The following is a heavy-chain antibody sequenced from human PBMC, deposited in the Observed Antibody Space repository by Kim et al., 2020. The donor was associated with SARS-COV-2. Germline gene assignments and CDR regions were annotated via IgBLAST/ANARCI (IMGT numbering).Heavy chain of an antibody. CDR1: GFTFSSYS. J-gene: IGHJ4*02. CDR3: AIDMVLTYCGGDY. Sequence: GGSLRLSCTASGFTFSSYSMNWVRQAPGKGLEWVSYITGSSRTIYYSDSVKGRFSVSRDNAKNSLFLQMNSLRAEDTAIYYCAIDMVLTYCGGDYWGQG. V-gene: IGHV3-48*04. D-gene: IGHD2-21*01. CDR2: ITGSSRTI.